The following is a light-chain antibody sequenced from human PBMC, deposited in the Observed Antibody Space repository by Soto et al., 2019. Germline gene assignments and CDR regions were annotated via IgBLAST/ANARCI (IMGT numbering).Light chain of an antibody. CDR3: QQFHDPWT. V-gene: IGKV1-5*03. Sequence: DIQMTQSPSTLSASVGDRVTITCRASQSISNWLAWYQQKPGKAPNLLIYKASNLESGVPSRFSGSGSGTEFTLTISSLQPDDFATYYCQQFHDPWTFGQGTKVELK. J-gene: IGKJ1*01. CDR2: KAS. CDR1: QSISNW.